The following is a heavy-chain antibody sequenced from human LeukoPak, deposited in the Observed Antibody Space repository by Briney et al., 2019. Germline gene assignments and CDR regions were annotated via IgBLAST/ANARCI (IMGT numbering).Heavy chain of an antibody. D-gene: IGHD1-1*01. CDR1: GGSARSSDSY. V-gene: IGHV4-39*01. J-gene: IGHJ4*02. Sequence: PSETLSLTCTVSGGSARSSDSYWGWIRQPPGKEPEWIGSIYYSGSTYYNSSLRSRVTISVDTSNNHFSLNVSSVTAADSAIYYRARHGNDIPPDQWGQGTLVTVSS. CDR3: ARHGNDIPPDQ. CDR2: IYYSGST.